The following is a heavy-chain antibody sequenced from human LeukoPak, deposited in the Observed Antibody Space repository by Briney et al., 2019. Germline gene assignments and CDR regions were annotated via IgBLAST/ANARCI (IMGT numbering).Heavy chain of an antibody. D-gene: IGHD3-10*01. Sequence: GGSLRLSCAASGFTFSSYWMSWVRQAPGKGLEWVANIKQDGSEKYYVNSVKGRFTISRDNAKNSLYLQMNSLRAEDTALYHCARDGDGSGSYHNWFDPWGQGTLVTVSS. CDR3: ARDGDGSGSYHNWFDP. CDR1: GFTFSSYW. CDR2: IKQDGSEK. V-gene: IGHV3-7*03. J-gene: IGHJ5*02.